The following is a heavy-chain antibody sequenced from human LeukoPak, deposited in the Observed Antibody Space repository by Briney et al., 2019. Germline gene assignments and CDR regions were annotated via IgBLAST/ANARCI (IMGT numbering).Heavy chain of an antibody. CDR3: TTVTLRPVGL. CDR2: IKSKTDGGTI. Sequence: GGSLRLSCAASEFTFSSYSINWVRQAPGKGLEWVGRIKSKTDGGTIDYAAPVKGRFTISRDDSKNTLFLQMNSLKIEDTAVYYCTTVTLRPVGLWGQGTLVTVSS. V-gene: IGHV3-15*05. J-gene: IGHJ4*02. D-gene: IGHD3-10*01. CDR1: EFTFSSYS.